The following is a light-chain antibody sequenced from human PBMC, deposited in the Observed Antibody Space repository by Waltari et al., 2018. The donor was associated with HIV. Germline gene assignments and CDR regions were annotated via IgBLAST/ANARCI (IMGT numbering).Light chain of an antibody. CDR1: NSTIGGNT. CDR2: SNN. CDR3: AAWDDSLNAVL. Sequence: QSVLTQPPSASGTPGPRVTISCSGSNSTIGGNTVNWYQQFLRTAPKLLIYSNNQRPAGVPDRISGSKSGTSASLAISGLQSEDEADYYCAAWDDSLNAVLFGGGTRLTVL. V-gene: IGLV1-44*01. J-gene: IGLJ2*01.